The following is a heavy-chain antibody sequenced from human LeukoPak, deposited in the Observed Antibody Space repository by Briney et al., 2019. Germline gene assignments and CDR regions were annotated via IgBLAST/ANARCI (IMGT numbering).Heavy chain of an antibody. Sequence: GASVKVSCKASGYTFTGYYMHWVRQAPGQGLERMGWINPNSGGTNYAQKFQGRVTMTRDTSISTAYMELSRLRSDDTAVYYCARDPIVGATIGSFDYWGQGTLVTVYS. CDR3: ARDPIVGATIGSFDY. CDR2: INPNSGGT. CDR1: GYTFTGYY. J-gene: IGHJ4*02. D-gene: IGHD1-26*01. V-gene: IGHV1-2*02.